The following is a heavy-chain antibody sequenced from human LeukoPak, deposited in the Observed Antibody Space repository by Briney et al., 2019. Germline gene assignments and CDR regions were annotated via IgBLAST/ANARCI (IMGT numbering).Heavy chain of an antibody. CDR1: GYTFTSYD. D-gene: IGHD3-16*02. Sequence: ASVKVSCKASGYTFTSYDINWVRQATGQGLEWMGWMNPNSGNTGYAQKFQGRVTMTRNTSISTAYMELSSLRSEDTAVYYCARTLYDYVWGSYRYYFDYWGQGTLVTVSS. CDR2: MNPNSGNT. CDR3: ARTLYDYVWGSYRYYFDY. J-gene: IGHJ4*02. V-gene: IGHV1-8*01.